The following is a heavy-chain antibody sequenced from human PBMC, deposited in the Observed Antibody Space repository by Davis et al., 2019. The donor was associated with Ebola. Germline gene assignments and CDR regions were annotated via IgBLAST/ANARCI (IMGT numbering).Heavy chain of an antibody. V-gene: IGHV3-74*01. CDR2: TNSDGSIT. Sequence: GGSLRLSCAASGFTFSSNWMHWVRQAPGKGLVWVSRTNSDGSITSYADSVKGRFTISRDNAKSTLYLQMNSLTAEDTAVYYCVRTTYGAPEYWGQGTLVTVSS. CDR3: VRTTYGAPEY. D-gene: IGHD4-17*01. J-gene: IGHJ4*02. CDR1: GFTFSSNW.